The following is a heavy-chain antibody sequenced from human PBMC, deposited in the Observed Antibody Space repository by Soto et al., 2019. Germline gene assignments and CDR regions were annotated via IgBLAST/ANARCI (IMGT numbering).Heavy chain of an antibody. D-gene: IGHD3-10*01. Sequence: NPSETLSLTCAVSGGSVSSGSYYWSWIRQPPGKGLEWIGYIYYTGSTNYNPSLKSRVTISIDTSNNLFSLKVTSVTAADTAVYYCARGLPYYASGSHHWGQGTLVTVSS. J-gene: IGHJ5*02. CDR1: GGSVSSGSYY. V-gene: IGHV4-61*01. CDR3: ARGLPYYASGSHH. CDR2: IYYTGST.